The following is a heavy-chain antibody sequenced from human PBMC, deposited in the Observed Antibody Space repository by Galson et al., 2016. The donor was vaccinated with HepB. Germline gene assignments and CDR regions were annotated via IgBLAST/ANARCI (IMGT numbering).Heavy chain of an antibody. J-gene: IGHJ4*02. CDR1: GYMFSSYW. Sequence: QSGAEVTEPGESLMISCEGSGYMFSSYWIAWVRQMPGKGLELMGIIYPGDSDTRYSPSFQGQVTISVDKSASTTYREWSSLKASDTAIYYCARPMGELPRFYVDYWGQGTRVTVSS. V-gene: IGHV5-51*01. D-gene: IGHD3-16*01. CDR3: ARPMGELPRFYVDY. CDR2: IYPGDSDT.